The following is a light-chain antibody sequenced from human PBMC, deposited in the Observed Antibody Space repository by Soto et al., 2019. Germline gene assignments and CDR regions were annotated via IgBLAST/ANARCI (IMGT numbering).Light chain of an antibody. CDR2: GAS. Sequence: EIVLSQSPGTLSLSPGERATLYCRASQSVGSYLAWYQQKPGQAPRLLIYGASTRATGVPARFSGSGSGTEFTLTISSLQSEDFAVYCCQQYNNWPLTCGPGKRRAIK. CDR1: QSVGSY. CDR3: QQYNNWPLT. V-gene: IGKV3D-15*01. J-gene: IGKJ5*01.